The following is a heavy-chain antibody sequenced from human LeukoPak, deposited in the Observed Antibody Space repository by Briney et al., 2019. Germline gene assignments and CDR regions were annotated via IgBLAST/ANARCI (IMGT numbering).Heavy chain of an antibody. D-gene: IGHD6-13*01. J-gene: IGHJ6*03. CDR3: ARDKEAAAALYYYYMDV. Sequence: GGSLRLSCAASGFTFSSYSMNWVRQAPGKGLEWVSYISSSSSTIYYADSVKGRFTISRDNAKNSLYLQMNSLRAEDTAVYYCARDKEAAAALYYYYMDVWGKGTTVTVSS. V-gene: IGHV3-48*01. CDR2: ISSSSSTI. CDR1: GFTFSSYS.